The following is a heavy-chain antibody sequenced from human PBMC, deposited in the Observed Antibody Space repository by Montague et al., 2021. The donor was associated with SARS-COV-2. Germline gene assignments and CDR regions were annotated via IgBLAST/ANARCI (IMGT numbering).Heavy chain of an antibody. CDR3: ARESPYYGSGSEGFDY. CDR2: ISSSSSYI. V-gene: IGHV3-21*01. Sequence: SLRLSCAASGFTFSSYSMNWVRQAPGKGLERVSSISSSSSYIYYADSVKGRFTISRDNAKNSLYLQMNSLRAEDTAVYYCARESPYYGSGSEGFDYWGQGTLVTVSS. CDR1: GFTFSSYS. D-gene: IGHD3-10*01. J-gene: IGHJ4*02.